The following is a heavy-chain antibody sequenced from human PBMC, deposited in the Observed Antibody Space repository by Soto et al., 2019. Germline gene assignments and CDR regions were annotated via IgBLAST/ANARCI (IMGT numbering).Heavy chain of an antibody. D-gene: IGHD3-10*01. CDR3: ARDGDITMVRGATYYYYYGMDV. Sequence: QVQLVQSGAEVKKPGASVKVSCKASGYTFTSYYMHWVRQAPGQGLEWMGIINPSGGSTSYAQKFQGRVTMTRDTYTSTVYMELSSLRSEDTAVYYCARDGDITMVRGATYYYYYGMDVWGQGTTVTVSS. CDR2: INPSGGST. CDR1: GYTFTSYY. J-gene: IGHJ6*02. V-gene: IGHV1-46*01.